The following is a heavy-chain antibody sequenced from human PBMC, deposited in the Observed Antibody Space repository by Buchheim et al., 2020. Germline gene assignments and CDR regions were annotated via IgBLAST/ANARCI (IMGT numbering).Heavy chain of an antibody. CDR3: AKQFDQRYFDY. V-gene: IGHV3-23*01. CDR1: GFIFSSYL. J-gene: IGHJ4*02. CDR2: ITGSGDST. D-gene: IGHD2-2*01. Sequence: EVQLLESGGGLVQPGGSLRLSCAASGFIFSSYLMTWVRQAPGKGLECVATITGSGDSTYYADSVKGRFTISRDNSKNTLYLQMNSLRAEDTAVYYCAKQFDQRYFDYWGQGTL.